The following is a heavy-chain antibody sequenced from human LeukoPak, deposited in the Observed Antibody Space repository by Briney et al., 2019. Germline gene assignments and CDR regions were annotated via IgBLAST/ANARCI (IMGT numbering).Heavy chain of an antibody. D-gene: IGHD3-22*01. J-gene: IGHJ4*02. V-gene: IGHV4-34*01. CDR3: ARLPYYYDSSGYYYRGGGLDY. CDR1: GGFFSGYY. Sequence: PSETLSLTCAVYGGFFSGYYWSWIRQPPGKGLEWIGEINHSGSTNYNPSLKSRVTISVDTSKNQFSLKLSSVTAADTAVYYCARLPYYYDSSGYYYRGGGLDYWGQGTLVTVSS. CDR2: INHSGST.